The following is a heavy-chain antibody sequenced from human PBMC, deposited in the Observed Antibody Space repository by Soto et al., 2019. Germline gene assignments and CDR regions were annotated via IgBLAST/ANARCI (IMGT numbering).Heavy chain of an antibody. CDR2: INSDGSST. V-gene: IGHV3-74*01. CDR3: AREVVVAATHTSAYYYYGMDV. CDR1: GFTFSSYW. Sequence: PGGSLRLSCAASGFTFSSYWMHWVRQAPGKGLVWVSRINSDGSSTSYADSVKGRFTISRDNAKNTLYLQMNSLRAEDTAVYYCAREVVVAATHTSAYYYYGMDVWGQGTTVTVSS. D-gene: IGHD2-15*01. J-gene: IGHJ6*02.